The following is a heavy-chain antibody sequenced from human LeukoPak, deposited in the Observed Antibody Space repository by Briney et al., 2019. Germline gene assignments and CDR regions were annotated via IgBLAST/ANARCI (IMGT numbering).Heavy chain of an antibody. CDR3: ATSSGYYLDYFDY. D-gene: IGHD3-22*01. CDR2: IKQDGSEK. CDR1: GFTFSSYW. Sequence: TGGSLRLSCAASGFTFSSYWMSWVRQAPGKGLEWVANIKQDGSEKYYVDSVKGRFTISRDNAKNSLYLQINSLRAEDTAVYYCATSSGYYLDYFDYWGQGTLVTVSS. J-gene: IGHJ4*02. V-gene: IGHV3-7*01.